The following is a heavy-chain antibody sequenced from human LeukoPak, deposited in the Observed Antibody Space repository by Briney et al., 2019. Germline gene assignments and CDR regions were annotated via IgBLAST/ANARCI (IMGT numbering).Heavy chain of an antibody. V-gene: IGHV3-9*01. Sequence: GRSLRLSCAASGFIFDEYAIHWVRQAPGKGLEWVSGISWDSDSVGYADSVKGRFTISRDNVKNSLYLQMNSLRPEDTALYYCAKAISGNYGHFDYWGQGTLVAVSS. CDR3: AKAISGNYGHFDY. J-gene: IGHJ4*02. CDR1: GFIFDEYA. CDR2: ISWDSDSV. D-gene: IGHD1-26*01.